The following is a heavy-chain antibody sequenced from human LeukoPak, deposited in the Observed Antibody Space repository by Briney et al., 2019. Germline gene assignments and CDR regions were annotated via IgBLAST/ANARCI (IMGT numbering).Heavy chain of an antibody. CDR2: ICHSGRT. D-gene: IGHD1-14*01. CDR3: VRLRNQQNTFYKTNCFDP. V-gene: IGHV4-34*01. Sequence: PSETLSLTCAVYGGSFSNYYWGWIRQPPGKGLEWIGEICHSGRTNYNSSLKSRVTISVDTSKNQFSLKLISVSAADTAVYYCVRLRNQQNTFYKTNCFDPWGQGTLVTV. J-gene: IGHJ5*02. CDR1: GGSFSNYY.